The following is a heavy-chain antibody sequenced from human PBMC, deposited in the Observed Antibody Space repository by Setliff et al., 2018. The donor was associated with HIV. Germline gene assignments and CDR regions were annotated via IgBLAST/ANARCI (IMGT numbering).Heavy chain of an antibody. D-gene: IGHD1-26*01. CDR2: ISAYSGNT. J-gene: IGHJ1*01. CDR1: GDTLTTYG. V-gene: IGHV1-18*01. Sequence: ASVKVSCKSFGDTLTTYGINWVRQAPGQGLEWLGWISAYSGNTHYAQKVQGRVTMTTDTSTSTAYMELRSLRLDDTAAYYCARGGWERPEYFQHWGQGTLVTVSS. CDR3: ARGGWERPEYFQH.